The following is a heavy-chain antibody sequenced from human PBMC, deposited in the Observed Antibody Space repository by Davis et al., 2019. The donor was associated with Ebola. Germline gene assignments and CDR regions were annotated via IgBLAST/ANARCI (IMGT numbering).Heavy chain of an antibody. J-gene: IGHJ4*02. D-gene: IGHD6-19*01. CDR2: IIPIFGTA. CDR3: ARSFPGWYPSLYYFDY. V-gene: IGHV1-69*13. Sequence: SVKVSCKASGGTFSSYAISWVRQAPGQGLEWMGGIIPIFGTANYAQKFQGRVTITADESTSTAYMELRSLRSDDTAVYYCARSFPGWYPSLYYFDYWGQGTLVTVSS. CDR1: GGTFSSYA.